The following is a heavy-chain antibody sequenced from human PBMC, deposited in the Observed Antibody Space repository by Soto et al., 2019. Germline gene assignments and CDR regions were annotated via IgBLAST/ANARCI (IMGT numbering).Heavy chain of an antibody. D-gene: IGHD3-3*01. CDR3: ARVTDYDFHEADYYYYGMDV. CDR2: IYYSGST. CDR1: GGSISSYY. V-gene: IGHV4-59*01. Sequence: SETLSLTCTVSGGSISSYYWSWIRQPPGKGLEWIGYIYYSGSTNYNPSLKSRVTISVDTSKNQFSLKLSSVTAADTAVYYCARVTDYDFHEADYYYYGMDVWGQGTTVTVSS. J-gene: IGHJ6*02.